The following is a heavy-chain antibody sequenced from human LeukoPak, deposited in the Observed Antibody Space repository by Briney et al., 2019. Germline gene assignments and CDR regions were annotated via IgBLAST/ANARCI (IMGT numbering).Heavy chain of an antibody. CDR2: INPNSGGT. CDR1: GYTFTGYY. CDR3: ARQRIQLWSPFDY. D-gene: IGHD5-18*01. J-gene: IGHJ4*02. Sequence: ASVKVSCKAPGYTFTGYYMHWVRQAPGQGLEWMGWINPNSGGTNYAQKFQGRVTMTRDTSISTAYMELSRLRSDDTAVYYCARQRIQLWSPFDYWGQGTLVTVSS. V-gene: IGHV1-2*02.